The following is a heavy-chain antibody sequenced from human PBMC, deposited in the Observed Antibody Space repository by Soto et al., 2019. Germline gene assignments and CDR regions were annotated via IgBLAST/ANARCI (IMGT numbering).Heavy chain of an antibody. J-gene: IGHJ4*02. CDR1: GFTVSSNY. CDR3: ARDGSGYDWGFDY. Sequence: GGSLRLSCAASGFTVSSNYMSWVRQAPGKGLEWVSVIYSGGSTYYADSVKGRFTISRDNSKNTLYLQMNSLRAEDTAVYYCARDGSGYDWGFDYWGQGTLVTVSS. D-gene: IGHD5-12*01. CDR2: IYSGGST. V-gene: IGHV3-66*01.